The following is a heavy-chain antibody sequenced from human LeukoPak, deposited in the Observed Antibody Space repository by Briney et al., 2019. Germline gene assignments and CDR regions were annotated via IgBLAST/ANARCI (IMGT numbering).Heavy chain of an antibody. CDR1: GFTFSDYW. J-gene: IGHJ3*02. D-gene: IGHD3-10*01. CDR2: INSDGTTT. CDR3: ERSGITMVGGVSRGLLAFNI. Sequence: GGSLRLSCAASGFTFSDYWMHWVRQAPGKGPVWVSRINSDGTTTTYADSVRGRFTISRDNAKNTLHVQMNSLRAEDTAVYYCERSGITMVGGVSRGLLAFNIWGQGKMVTFSS. V-gene: IGHV3-74*01.